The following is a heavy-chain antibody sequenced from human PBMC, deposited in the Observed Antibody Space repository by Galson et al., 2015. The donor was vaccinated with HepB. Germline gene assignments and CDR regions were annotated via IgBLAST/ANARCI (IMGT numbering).Heavy chain of an antibody. V-gene: IGHV5-10-1*01. CDR3: ASGEGSSFDY. CDR2: IDPSDSYT. D-gene: IGHD6-13*01. CDR1: GYSFTSYW. Sequence: QSGAEVKRPGESLRISCKGSGYSFTSYWISWVRQMPGKGLEWMGRIDPSDSYTNYSPSSQGHVTISADKSISTAYLQWSSLKASDTAMYYCASGEGSSFDYWGQGTLVTVSS. J-gene: IGHJ4*02.